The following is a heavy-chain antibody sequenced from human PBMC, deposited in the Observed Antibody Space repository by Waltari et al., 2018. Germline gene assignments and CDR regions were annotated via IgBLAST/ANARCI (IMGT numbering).Heavy chain of an antibody. CDR1: GFTFSRPG. V-gene: IGHV3-30-3*01. CDR2: ISSDGSGK. CDR3: AREMALDSHAYDF. J-gene: IGHJ4*02. D-gene: IGHD2-8*01. Sequence: QVQLVESGGGVVQLGWSLRLSCTAPGFTFSRPGSDWVRQAPGEGRQCVAVISSDGSGKYYADSVKGRFTVSRDNSMNIVSLDIDSLRVDDTAVYYCAREMALDSHAYDFWGQGTLVTVSS.